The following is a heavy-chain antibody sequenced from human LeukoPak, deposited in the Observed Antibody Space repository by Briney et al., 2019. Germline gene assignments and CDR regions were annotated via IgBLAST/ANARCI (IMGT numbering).Heavy chain of an antibody. CDR3: ARRRGNGDSGYYYYYMDV. D-gene: IGHD4-17*01. V-gene: IGHV5-51*01. CDR2: IYPGDSDT. CDR1: GYSFTSYW. Sequence: GESLKISCKGSGYSFTSYWIGWVRQMPGKGLEWMGIIYPGDSDTRYSPSFQGQVTISADKSISTAYLQWSSLKASDTAVYYCARRRGNGDSGYYYYYMDVWGKGTTVTVSS. J-gene: IGHJ6*03.